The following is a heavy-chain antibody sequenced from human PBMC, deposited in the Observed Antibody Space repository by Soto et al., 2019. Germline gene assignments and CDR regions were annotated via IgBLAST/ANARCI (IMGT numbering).Heavy chain of an antibody. J-gene: IGHJ4*02. Sequence: EASVKVSCKASGYTFTSYGISWVRQAPGQGLEWMGWISAYNGNTNYAQKLQGRVTMTTDTSTSTAYMELRSLRSDDTAVYYCARALSDFASSSWNLPDYWGQGTLVTVSS. V-gene: IGHV1-18*01. CDR3: ARALSDFASSSWNLPDY. D-gene: IGHD6-13*01. CDR1: GYTFTSYG. CDR2: ISAYNGNT.